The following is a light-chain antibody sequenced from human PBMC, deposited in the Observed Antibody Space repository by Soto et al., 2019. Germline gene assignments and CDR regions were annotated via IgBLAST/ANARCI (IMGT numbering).Light chain of an antibody. V-gene: IGKV3-20*01. CDR2: GAS. CDR3: QQYGSSPRT. CDR1: QSVSSSY. Sequence: EIVLTQSPGTLSLSPGERATLSCRASQSVSSSYLAWYQQKHGQAPRLLIYGASSRATGIPDRFSGSGSGTDFTLTISRLEPEDFAVYYCQQYGSSPRTFGQGTKVEI. J-gene: IGKJ1*01.